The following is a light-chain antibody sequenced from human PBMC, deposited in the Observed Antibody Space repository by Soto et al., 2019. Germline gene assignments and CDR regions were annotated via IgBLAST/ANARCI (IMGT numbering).Light chain of an antibody. CDR2: AAS. CDR1: QSVRTD. J-gene: IGKJ4*01. V-gene: IGKV3-15*01. Sequence: EIVMTQSPATLSVSPGARATLSCRASQSVRTDLAWYQQKPGQPPRLLIYAASTRATGAPARFSGSGSGTEFTLTISSLQSEDFGAYYCQQYNKWPPLTFGGGTKVDIK. CDR3: QQYNKWPPLT.